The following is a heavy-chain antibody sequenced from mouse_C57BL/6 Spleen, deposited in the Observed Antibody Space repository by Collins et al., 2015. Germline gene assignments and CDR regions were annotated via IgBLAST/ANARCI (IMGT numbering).Heavy chain of an antibody. J-gene: IGHJ3*01. Sequence: QIQLVQSGPELKKPGETVKISCKASGYTFTNYGMNWVKQAPGKGLKWMGWINTYTGEPTYADDFKGRFAFSLETSASTAYLQINNLKNEDTATYFCAREGGNYESFAYWGQGTLVTVSA. CDR1: GYTFTNYG. CDR2: INTYTGEP. V-gene: IGHV9-3-1*01. CDR3: AREGGNYESFAY. D-gene: IGHD2-1*01.